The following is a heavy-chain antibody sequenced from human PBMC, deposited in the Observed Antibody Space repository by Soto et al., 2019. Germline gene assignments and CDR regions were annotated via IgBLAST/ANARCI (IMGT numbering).Heavy chain of an antibody. CDR1: GGSISXXXXX. Sequence: QVQLQESGPGLVKPSQTLSLTCTVSGGSISXXXXXXXXXXXXXXKGLEWLGYIYYSGTTHFNPSLKSRLTISVDTSKNQFSLNLSSVNAADTAVYYCARAPLARDDAFDIWGQGTMVTVSS. V-gene: IGHV4-30-4*01. D-gene: IGHD3-3*02. CDR3: ARAPLARDDAFDI. J-gene: IGHJ3*02. CDR2: IYYSGTT.